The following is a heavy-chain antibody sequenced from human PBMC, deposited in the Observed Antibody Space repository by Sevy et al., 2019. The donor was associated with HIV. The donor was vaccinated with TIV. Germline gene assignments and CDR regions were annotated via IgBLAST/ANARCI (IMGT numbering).Heavy chain of an antibody. CDR3: ARASYYYDSSGYYRLAFDI. V-gene: IGHV4-61*02. CDR2: IYTSGST. J-gene: IGHJ3*02. D-gene: IGHD3-22*01. CDR1: GGSISSGSYY. Sequence: SETLSLTCTVSGGSISSGSYYWSWIRQPAGKGLEWIGRIYTSGSTNYNPSLKSRVTMSVDTSKNQFSLKLSSVTAADTAVYYCARASYYYDSSGYYRLAFDIWGQGTMVTVSS.